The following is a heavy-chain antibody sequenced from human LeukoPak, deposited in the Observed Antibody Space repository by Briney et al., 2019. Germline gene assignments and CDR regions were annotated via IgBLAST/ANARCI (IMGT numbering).Heavy chain of an antibody. CDR2: ISYDGSNK. D-gene: IGHD6-19*01. CDR3: AIDTIEVPGMSKYFDL. Sequence: GRSLRLSCTASGFAFRRYAIHWLRQAPGKGLEWVAIISYDGSNKYYADSVKGRFTISRDNSKNTLDLQMTSLRAEDTAVYYFAIDTIEVPGMSKYFDLWGRGTLVIVSS. V-gene: IGHV3-30*04. J-gene: IGHJ2*01. CDR1: GFAFRRYA.